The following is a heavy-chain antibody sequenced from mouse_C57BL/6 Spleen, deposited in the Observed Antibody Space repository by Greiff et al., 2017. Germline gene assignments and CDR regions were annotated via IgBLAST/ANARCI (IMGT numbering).Heavy chain of an antibody. CDR2: IYPSDSET. CDR1: GYTFTSYW. CDR3: ARRRERYYY. Sequence: QVQLQQPGAELVRPGSSVKLSCKASGYTFTSYWVDWVKQRPGQGLEWIGNIYPSDSETHYNQKFKDKATLTVDKSSSTAYMQLSSLTSEDSAVYYCARRRERYYYWGEGTTLTVSS. J-gene: IGHJ2*01. V-gene: IGHV1-61*01.